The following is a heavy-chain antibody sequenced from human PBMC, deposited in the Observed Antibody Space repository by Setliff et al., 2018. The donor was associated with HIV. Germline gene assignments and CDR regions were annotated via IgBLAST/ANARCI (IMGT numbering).Heavy chain of an antibody. Sequence: GGSLRLSCAASGFTFVDYAMHWVRQTPGKGLEWVSGISWNSVSIGYTDSVKGRFTISRDNSKNTLYLQMNSLRAEDTAVYYCARDLGVGQDYYYYMDVWGKGTTVTVSS. CDR1: GFTFVDYA. J-gene: IGHJ6*03. CDR3: ARDLGVGQDYYYYMDV. V-gene: IGHV3-9*01. D-gene: IGHD3-3*01. CDR2: ISWNSVSI.